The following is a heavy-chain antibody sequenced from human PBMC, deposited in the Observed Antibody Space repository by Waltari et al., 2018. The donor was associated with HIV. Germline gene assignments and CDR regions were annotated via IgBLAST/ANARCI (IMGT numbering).Heavy chain of an antibody. Sequence: QVQLVESGGGVVQPGRSLRLYCAVSGFTFSSYGMHWVRQAPGKGLVWLSVIGFDGSKKYYADSVKVRFTISRDKSKNTLYLQMRSLRVEDTAVYYCARNSPAYGSGTPEELDYWGQGTLVTVSS. J-gene: IGHJ4*02. CDR1: GFTFSSYG. CDR2: IGFDGSKK. V-gene: IGHV3-33*01. D-gene: IGHD6-19*01. CDR3: ARNSPAYGSGTPEELDY.